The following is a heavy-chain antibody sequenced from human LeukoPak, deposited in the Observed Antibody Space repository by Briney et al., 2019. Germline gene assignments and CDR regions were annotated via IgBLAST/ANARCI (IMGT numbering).Heavy chain of an antibody. V-gene: IGHV3-21*01. Sequence: GGSLRLSCAASGFTFSSYSMNWVRQAPGKGLEWVSSISSSSSYIYYADSVKGRFTISRGNAKNSLYLQMNSLRAEDTAVYYCARGLAGIAAAGTFDYWGQGTLVTVSS. CDR2: ISSSSSYI. CDR3: ARGLAGIAAAGTFDY. J-gene: IGHJ4*02. CDR1: GFTFSSYS. D-gene: IGHD6-13*01.